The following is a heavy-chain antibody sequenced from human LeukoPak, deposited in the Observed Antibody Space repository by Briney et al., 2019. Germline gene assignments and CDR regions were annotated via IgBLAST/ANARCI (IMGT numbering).Heavy chain of an antibody. Sequence: SVNVSCKASGYTFTSYGISWVRQPPGQGLDWMGWISAFNGNTNYAQKLKGRVTITTDTATSTAYMELRSLSSADTAVSSCARDPPYYGSGSYYTAGAGYWFAPWGQGTLVTVSS. V-gene: IGHV1-18*01. J-gene: IGHJ5*02. CDR3: ARDPPYYGSGSYYTAGAGYWFAP. CDR1: GYTFTSYG. CDR2: ISAFNGNT. D-gene: IGHD3-10*01.